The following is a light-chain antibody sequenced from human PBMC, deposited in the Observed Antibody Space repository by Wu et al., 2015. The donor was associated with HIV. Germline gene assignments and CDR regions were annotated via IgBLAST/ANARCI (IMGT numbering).Light chain of an antibody. Sequence: EIVMTQSPVTLSVSPGESATLSCRASQTVKNNLAWSQQRPGQAPRLLIYDASTRATGIPARFTGRGSGTEFTLTISSVQSEDFAVYYCHQYNDWPQTFGQGTKVEI. CDR1: QTVKNN. CDR3: HQYNDWPQT. V-gene: IGKV3-15*01. CDR2: DAS. J-gene: IGKJ1*01.